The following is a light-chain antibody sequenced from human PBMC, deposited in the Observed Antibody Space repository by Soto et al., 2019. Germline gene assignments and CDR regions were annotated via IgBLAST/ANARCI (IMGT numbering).Light chain of an antibody. V-gene: IGKV3-20*01. CDR3: QQYDSSPPYT. CDR1: QSVSSSY. J-gene: IGKJ2*01. Sequence: EIVLTQSPGTLSLSPGERATLSCRASQSVSSSYLAWYQQKPGQAPRLLIYGASSRATGIPDRFSGSGSGSDFTLTISRLDPEDFAVYYCQQYDSSPPYTFGQGTKLEIK. CDR2: GAS.